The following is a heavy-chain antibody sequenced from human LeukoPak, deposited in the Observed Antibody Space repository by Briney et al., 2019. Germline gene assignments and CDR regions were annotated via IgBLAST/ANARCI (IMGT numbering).Heavy chain of an antibody. Sequence: PSETLSLTCTVSGGSISSYYWSWIRQPPGKGLEWIGYIYYSGSTNYNPSLKSRVTISVDTSKNQFSLKLSSVTAADTAVYYCARGRARITMVRGEKFDPWGQGTLVTVSS. CDR3: ARGRARITMVRGEKFDP. CDR1: GGSISSYY. J-gene: IGHJ5*02. D-gene: IGHD3-10*01. CDR2: IYYSGST. V-gene: IGHV4-59*12.